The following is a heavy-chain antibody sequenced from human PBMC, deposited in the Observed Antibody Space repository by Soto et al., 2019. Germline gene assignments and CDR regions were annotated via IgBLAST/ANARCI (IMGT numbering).Heavy chain of an antibody. CDR3: ALASPRLFFGDLFDAFDM. CDR1: GFSLTTRGVA. D-gene: IGHD3-10*01. J-gene: IGHJ3*02. CDR2: ISWNDDK. Sequence: QITLKESGPTLVKPTQTLTLACTFSGFSLTTRGVAMGWVRQPPGKALEWLALISWNDDKRYSPSLESRLTVTKDTSKNQVVLTMTTMDPVDTATYYCALASPRLFFGDLFDAFDMWGPGTLVAVSS. V-gene: IGHV2-5*01.